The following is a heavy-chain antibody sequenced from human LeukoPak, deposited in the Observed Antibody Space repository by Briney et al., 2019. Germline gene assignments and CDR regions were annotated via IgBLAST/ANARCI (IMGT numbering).Heavy chain of an antibody. D-gene: IGHD1-14*01. Sequence: GASVKVSCKASGYTFTDHYIHWVRQAPGQGLEWMGRINPNSGGTNYAQRFQGRVTVTRDTFISTAYMELSTLRSDDAAVYYCARDKRSTAGNWFDPWGQGTLVTVSS. J-gene: IGHJ5*02. CDR1: GYTFTDHY. CDR3: ARDKRSTAGNWFDP. V-gene: IGHV1-2*06. CDR2: INPNSGGT.